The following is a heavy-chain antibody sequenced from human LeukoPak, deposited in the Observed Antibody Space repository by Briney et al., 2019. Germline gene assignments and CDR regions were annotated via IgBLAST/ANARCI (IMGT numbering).Heavy chain of an antibody. D-gene: IGHD2-2*01. J-gene: IGHJ4*02. CDR1: GFSFSAYT. Sequence: GGSLRLSCAASGFSFSAYTMNWVRQAPGKGLEWISSISDSGDDIYYADSVKGRFIISRDNAKNSLYLQMNSLRVEDTAVYYCARVISSASCALDYWGQGTLVTVSS. CDR3: ARVISSASCALDY. CDR2: ISDSGDDI. V-gene: IGHV3-21*01.